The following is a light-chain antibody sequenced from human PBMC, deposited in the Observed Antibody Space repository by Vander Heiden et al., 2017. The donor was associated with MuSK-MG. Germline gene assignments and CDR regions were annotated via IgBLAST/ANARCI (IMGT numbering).Light chain of an antibody. V-gene: IGKV2-28*01. CDR2: LGS. J-gene: IGKJ5*01. CDR3: MQALHHP. CDR1: QSLLHSNGYNY. Sequence: DIVMTQSPLSLPVTPGEPASISCRSSQSLLHSNGYNYLDWYLQKPGQSPQLLIYLGSNRASGVPDRFSGSGSGTDFTLKISRVEAEDVGVYYCMQALHHPFGQGTRLEIK.